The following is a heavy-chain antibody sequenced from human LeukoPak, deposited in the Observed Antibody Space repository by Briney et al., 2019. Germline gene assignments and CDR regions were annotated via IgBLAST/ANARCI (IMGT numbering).Heavy chain of an antibody. Sequence: SETLSLTCTVSGGSISRYYWSWIRQPPGKRLEWIGYISDTGSTNYNPSLKSRVTISVDTSNNQFSLKLTSVTAADTAMYYCVRGGVQSYDCWGREPWSPSPQ. CDR1: GGSISRYY. V-gene: IGHV4-59*01. D-gene: IGHD1-26*01. J-gene: IGHJ4*02. CDR3: VRGGVQSYDC. CDR2: ISDTGST.